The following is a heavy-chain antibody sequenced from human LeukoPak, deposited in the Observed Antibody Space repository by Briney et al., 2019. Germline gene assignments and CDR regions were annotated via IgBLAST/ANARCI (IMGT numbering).Heavy chain of an antibody. Sequence: PGGSLRLSCAASGFTFSDYAMGWVRQAPGKGLEWVSGISWNSGSIGYADSVKGRFTISRDNAKNSLYLQMSSLRAEDTALYYCAKDPFDYWGQGTLVTVSS. J-gene: IGHJ4*02. CDR2: ISWNSGSI. CDR1: GFTFSDYA. V-gene: IGHV3-9*01. CDR3: AKDPFDY.